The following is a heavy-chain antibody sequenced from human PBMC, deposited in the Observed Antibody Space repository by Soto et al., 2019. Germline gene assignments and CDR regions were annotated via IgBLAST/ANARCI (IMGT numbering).Heavy chain of an antibody. CDR1: GFTFSNAW. V-gene: IGHV3-15*01. J-gene: IGHJ4*02. D-gene: IGHD3-22*01. CDR3: ARGHRSSGKIFDS. Sequence: EVQLVESGGGLVKPGGSVRLSCAASGFTFSNAWMSWVRQGPGKGLEWVGRIKSKSAGGTTEYDAPVKDRFTISRDDSKNTLYLQMNSLKIEDTAVYYCARGHRSSGKIFDSWGQGTLVTVSS. CDR2: IKSKSAGGTT.